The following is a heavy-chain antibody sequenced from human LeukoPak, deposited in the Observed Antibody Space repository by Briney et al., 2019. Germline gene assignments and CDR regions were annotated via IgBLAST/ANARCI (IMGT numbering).Heavy chain of an antibody. J-gene: IGHJ4*02. CDR2: IYSGTM. CDR1: GFTVSSNS. D-gene: IGHD4/OR15-4a*01. Sequence: PGGSLRLSCTVSGFTVSSNSMSWVRQAPGKGLEWVSFIYSGTMHYSDSVRGRFTISRDKSKNTLYLQMNSLRAEDTAVYYCARRAGAYSHPYDYWGQGTLVTVSS. V-gene: IGHV3-53*01. CDR3: ARRAGAYSHPYDY.